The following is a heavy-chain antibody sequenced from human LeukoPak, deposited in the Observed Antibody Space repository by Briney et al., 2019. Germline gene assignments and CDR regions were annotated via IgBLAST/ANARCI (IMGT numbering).Heavy chain of an antibody. CDR1: GGSISSSSYY. D-gene: IGHD4-23*01. Sequence: PSETLSLTCTVSGGSISSSSYYWGWIRQPAGKGLEWIGRIYTSGSTNYNPSLKSRVTMSVDTSKNQFSLKLSSVTAADTAEYYCARENGGNSDFWGQGTLVTVSS. CDR3: ARENGGNSDF. CDR2: IYTSGST. J-gene: IGHJ4*02. V-gene: IGHV4-61*02.